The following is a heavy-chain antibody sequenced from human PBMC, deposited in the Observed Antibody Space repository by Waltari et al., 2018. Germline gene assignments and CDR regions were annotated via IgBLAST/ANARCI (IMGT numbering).Heavy chain of an antibody. D-gene: IGHD3-16*01. V-gene: IGHV4-39*01. CDR2: ISYSGGT. J-gene: IGHJ2*01. Sequence: QLQLQESGPGLVKPSETLSLTCTVSGGSISSSSYYWGWIRQPPGKGLEWIGRISYSGGTYYNPSLKTRVTIAVDTSKNHFSLKLSSVTAADTAVYYGARQGGPPHEDEVPFDLWGRDTLVTVSS. CDR1: GGSISSSSYY. CDR3: ARQGGPPHEDEVPFDL.